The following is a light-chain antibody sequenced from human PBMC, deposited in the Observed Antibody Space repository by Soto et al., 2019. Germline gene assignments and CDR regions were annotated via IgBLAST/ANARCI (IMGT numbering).Light chain of an antibody. Sequence: EIVMTQSPATLSVSPGERATLSCRASQSVSSNLAWYQQKPGQGPRLLIYGASPRATRIPARFSGSGSWTAFPLTINRLPSEVFSVYYCQPYNKCPPHTLGQGTKL. CDR2: GAS. CDR3: QPYNKCPPHT. CDR1: QSVSSN. V-gene: IGKV3-15*01. J-gene: IGKJ2*01.